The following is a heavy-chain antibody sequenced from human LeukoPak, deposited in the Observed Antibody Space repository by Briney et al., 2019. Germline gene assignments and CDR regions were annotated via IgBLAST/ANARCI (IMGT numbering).Heavy chain of an antibody. V-gene: IGHV4-39*01. Sequence: PSETLSLTCIVSGGSISTTTYYWAWVRQPPGKGLEWIGSIYKTGTTNYSPSLKSRVTISVDTSENQFSLKLSSVTAADTAVYYCARPQTFGELGAGYYFDYWGQGTLVTVSS. CDR3: ARPQTFGELGAGYYFDY. CDR1: GGSISTTTYY. D-gene: IGHD3-10*01. CDR2: IYKTGTT. J-gene: IGHJ4*02.